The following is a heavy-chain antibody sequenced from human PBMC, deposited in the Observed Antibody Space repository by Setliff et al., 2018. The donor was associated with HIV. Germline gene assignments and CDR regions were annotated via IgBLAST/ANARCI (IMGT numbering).Heavy chain of an antibody. CDR3: ARGRRRTSNKYYFDY. Sequence: SETLSLTCAVYGGSFSGYYWSWIRQPPGKGPEWIGEINHSGSTNYNPSLKSRVTISVDTSKNQFSLKLSSVTAADTAVYYCARGRRRTSNKYYFDYWGQGTLVTVSS. V-gene: IGHV4-34*01. CDR2: INHSGST. CDR1: GGSFSGYY. J-gene: IGHJ4*02.